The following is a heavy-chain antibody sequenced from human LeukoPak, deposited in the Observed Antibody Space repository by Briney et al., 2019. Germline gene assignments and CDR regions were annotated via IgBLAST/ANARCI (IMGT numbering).Heavy chain of an antibody. CDR3: ARDGGIDYYDSSGYNAFDI. J-gene: IGHJ3*02. CDR1: GGSISSGGYY. D-gene: IGHD3-22*01. V-gene: IGHV4-31*03. CDR2: IYYSGST. Sequence: SETLSLTCTVSGGSISSGGYYWSWIRQHPGKGLEWIGYIYYSGSTYYNPSLKSRVTISVDTSKNQFSLKLSSVTAADTAVYYCARDGGIDYYDSSGYNAFDIWGQGTMVTASS.